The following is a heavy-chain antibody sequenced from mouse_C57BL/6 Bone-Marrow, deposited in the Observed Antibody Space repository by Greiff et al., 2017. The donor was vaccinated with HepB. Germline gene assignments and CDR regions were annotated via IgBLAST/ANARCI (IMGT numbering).Heavy chain of an antibody. V-gene: IGHV2-2*01. CDR2: IWSGGST. J-gene: IGHJ3*01. CDR1: GFSLTSYG. Sequence: VQLQQSGPGLVQPSQSLSITCTASGFSLTSYGVHWVRQSPGKGLEWLGVIWSGGSTDNNAAFISRLSISKDNSKSQVFFKMNSRQADDAAVYYCARNRLFAYWGRGTLVTVSA. CDR3: ARNRLFAY.